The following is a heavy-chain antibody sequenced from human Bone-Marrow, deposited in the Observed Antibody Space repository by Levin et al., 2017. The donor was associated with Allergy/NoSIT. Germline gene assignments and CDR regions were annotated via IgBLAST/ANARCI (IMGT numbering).Heavy chain of an antibody. CDR3: TTDGSTMVLYYFDY. V-gene: IGHV3-15*01. CDR1: GFTFSNAW. Sequence: TAGGSLRLSCAASGFTFSNAWMSWVRQAPGKGLEWVGRIKSKTDGGTTDYAAPVKGRFTISRDDSKNTLYLQMNSLKIEDTAVYYCTTDGSTMVLYYFDYWGQGTLVTVSS. J-gene: IGHJ4*02. CDR2: IKSKTDGGTT. D-gene: IGHD5/OR15-5a*01.